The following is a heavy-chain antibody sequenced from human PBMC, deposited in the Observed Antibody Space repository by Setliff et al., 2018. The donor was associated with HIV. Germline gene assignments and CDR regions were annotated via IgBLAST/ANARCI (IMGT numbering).Heavy chain of an antibody. Sequence: SETLSLTCGVYGWSFSGYYWSWIRQPPGKGLEWIGEINNSGSTNYNPSLKSRVTISVDMSKKEFSLKLTSVTAADTAVYYCARGFTFGGPLVISYYFDSWGQGTLVTVSS. CDR1: GWSFSGYY. V-gene: IGHV4-34*01. CDR2: INNSGST. CDR3: ARGFTFGGPLVISYYFDS. J-gene: IGHJ4*02. D-gene: IGHD3-16*02.